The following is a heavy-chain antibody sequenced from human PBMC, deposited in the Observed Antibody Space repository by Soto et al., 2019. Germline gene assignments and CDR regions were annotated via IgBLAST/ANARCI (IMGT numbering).Heavy chain of an antibody. D-gene: IGHD5-12*01. J-gene: IGHJ6*03. Sequence: GGSLRLSCAASGFTFSSYSMNWVRQAPGKGLEWVSYISSSSSTIYYADSVKGRFTISRDNAKNSLYLQMNSLRAEDTAVYYCARDAGYVYYYMDVWGKGTTVTVSS. V-gene: IGHV3-48*01. CDR1: GFTFSSYS. CDR2: ISSSSSTI. CDR3: ARDAGYVYYYMDV.